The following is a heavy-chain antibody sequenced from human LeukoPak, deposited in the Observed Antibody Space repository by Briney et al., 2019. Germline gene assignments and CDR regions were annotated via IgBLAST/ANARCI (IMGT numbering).Heavy chain of an antibody. Sequence: QPGGSLRLSCAASGFSFSNYEMNWVRQAPGKGLEWVSYITNSGSTIYYADSVKGRFTISRDNAKSSLYLQMNSLRSEDTAVYYCATVGRSTRPGHWGQGTLVTVSS. D-gene: IGHD6-6*01. V-gene: IGHV3-48*03. CDR3: ATVGRSTRPGH. CDR2: ITNSGSTI. J-gene: IGHJ4*02. CDR1: GFSFSNYE.